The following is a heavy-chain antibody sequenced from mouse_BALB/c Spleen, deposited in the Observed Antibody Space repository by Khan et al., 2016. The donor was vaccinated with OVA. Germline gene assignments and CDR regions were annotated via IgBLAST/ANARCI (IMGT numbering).Heavy chain of an antibody. J-gene: IGHJ4*01. CDR3: ARRTKEYALDY. Sequence: QVQLQQSGAELARPGASVKMSCKASGYTFTSHTMHWVKQRPGQGLEWIGYINPRSGYTQYNQKFNDKATLTADISSSTAYMQLSSLTSEDSAGYYCARRTKEYALDYWGQGTSVTVSS. D-gene: IGHD2-14*01. CDR2: INPRSGYT. CDR1: GYTFTSHT. V-gene: IGHV1-4*01.